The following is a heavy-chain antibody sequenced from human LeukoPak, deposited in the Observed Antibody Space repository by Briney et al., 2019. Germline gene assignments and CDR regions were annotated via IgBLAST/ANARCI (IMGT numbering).Heavy chain of an antibody. J-gene: IGHJ4*02. D-gene: IGHD3-3*01. CDR3: ARGRHSSDFWSGSAMYYFDY. CDR2: INPNSGGT. Sequence: ASVKVSCKASGYTFTGYYMHWVRQAPGQGLEWMGWINPNSGGTNYAQKFQGRVTMTRDTSISTAYMELRSLRSDDTAVYYCARGRHSSDFWSGSAMYYFDYWGQGTLVTVSS. V-gene: IGHV1-2*02. CDR1: GYTFTGYY.